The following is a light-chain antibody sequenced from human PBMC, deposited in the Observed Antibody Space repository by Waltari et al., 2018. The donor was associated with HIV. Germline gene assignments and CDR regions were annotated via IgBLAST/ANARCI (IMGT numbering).Light chain of an antibody. J-gene: IGLJ3*02. CDR1: RSTIGSNT. Sequence: QSVLTQPPSPSGTPGQRVTISCSGIRSTIGSNTVSRYHQPPGTAPKLFIYSNHRRPSGVPDRFSGSKSGTSASLDISGLQSEDEADYYCAAWDDSLNGWVFGGGTKLTVV. V-gene: IGLV1-44*01. CDR3: AAWDDSLNGWV. CDR2: SNH.